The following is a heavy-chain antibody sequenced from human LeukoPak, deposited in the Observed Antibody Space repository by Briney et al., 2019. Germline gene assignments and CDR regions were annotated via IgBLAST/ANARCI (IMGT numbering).Heavy chain of an antibody. J-gene: IGHJ3*02. Sequence: GGSLRLSCAASGFTFSSYGMHWVRQAPGKGLEWVAVIWYDGSNKYYADSVKGRFTISRDNSKNTLYLQMNSLRAEDTAVYYCARDGGVPISGAFDIWGQGTMVTVSS. CDR1: GFTFSSYG. CDR3: ARDGGVPISGAFDI. D-gene: IGHD3-16*01. CDR2: IWYDGSNK. V-gene: IGHV3-33*01.